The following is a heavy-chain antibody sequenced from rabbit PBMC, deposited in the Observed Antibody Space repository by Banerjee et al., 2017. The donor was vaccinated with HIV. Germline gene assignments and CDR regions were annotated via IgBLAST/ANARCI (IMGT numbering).Heavy chain of an antibody. V-gene: IGHV1S45*01. CDR3: ARADANGAGHGYAYFTL. Sequence: QEQLEESGGDLVKPEGSLTLTCTASGFSFSNKYVMCWVRQAPGKGLEWIACINTSSGNTVYATWAKGRFTISKTSSTTVTLQMTSLTAADTATYFCARADANGAGHGYAYFTLWGQGTLVTVS. CDR1: GFSFSNKYV. D-gene: IGHD6-1*01. CDR2: INTSSGNT. J-gene: IGHJ4*01.